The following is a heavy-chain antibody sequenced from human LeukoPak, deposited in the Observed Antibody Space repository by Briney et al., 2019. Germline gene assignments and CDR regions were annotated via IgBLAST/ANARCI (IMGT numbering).Heavy chain of an antibody. CDR2: INDSGST. CDR3: ARRSEYSRSSGVSG. CDR1: GGSFSGYY. D-gene: IGHD6-6*01. V-gene: IGHV4-34*01. J-gene: IGHJ4*02. Sequence: PSETLSLTCIVYGGSFSGYYRNWIRQAPGKGLEWIGEINDSGSTNYNPSLKSRVTISADTSKTQFSLKLSSVTAADTAVYYCARRSEYSRSSGVSGWGQGTLVTVSS.